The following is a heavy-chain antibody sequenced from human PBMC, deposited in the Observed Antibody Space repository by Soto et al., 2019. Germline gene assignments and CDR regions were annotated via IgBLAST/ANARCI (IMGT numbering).Heavy chain of an antibody. D-gene: IGHD4-17*01. CDR2: ISYDGSNK. CDR3: AKDRVTTPRAEPYFSHYGIDV. CDR1: GFTFSSYG. V-gene: IGHV3-30*18. Sequence: PGGSLRLSCAASGFTFSSYGMHWVRQAPGKWLEWVAVISYDGSNKYYADSVKGRFTISRDNSKNTLYLQMNSLRAEDTAVYYCAKDRVTTPRAEPYFSHYGIDVWGQGXTVTVYS. J-gene: IGHJ6*02.